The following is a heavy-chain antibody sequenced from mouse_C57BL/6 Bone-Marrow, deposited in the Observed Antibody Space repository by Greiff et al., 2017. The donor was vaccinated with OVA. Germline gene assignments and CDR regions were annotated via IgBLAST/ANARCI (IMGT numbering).Heavy chain of an antibody. Sequence: QVHVKQSGPELVKPGASVKISCKASGYTFTDYYINWVKQRPGQGLEWIGWIFPGSGSTYYNEKFKGKATLTVDKSSSTAYMLLSSLTSEDSAVYFCARPTVVATDWYFDVWGTGTTVTVSS. J-gene: IGHJ1*03. V-gene: IGHV1-75*01. CDR1: GYTFTDYY. D-gene: IGHD1-1*01. CDR2: IFPGSGST. CDR3: ARPTVVATDWYFDV.